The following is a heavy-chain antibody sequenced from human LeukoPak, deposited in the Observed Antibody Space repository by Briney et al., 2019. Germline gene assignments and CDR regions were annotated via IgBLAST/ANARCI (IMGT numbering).Heavy chain of an antibody. D-gene: IGHD6-13*01. J-gene: IGHJ1*01. CDR1: NGSISSSRYF. CDR3: ARDRWQQLPRAPEYFQH. V-gene: IGHV4-39*07. Sequence: TSETLSLTCSVSNGSISSSRYFWGWIRQPPGKGLEWIGSIDYSGSTYYNPSLKSRVTISVDTSKNQFSLKLGSVTAADTAVYYCARDRWQQLPRAPEYFQHWGQGTLVTVSS. CDR2: IDYSGST.